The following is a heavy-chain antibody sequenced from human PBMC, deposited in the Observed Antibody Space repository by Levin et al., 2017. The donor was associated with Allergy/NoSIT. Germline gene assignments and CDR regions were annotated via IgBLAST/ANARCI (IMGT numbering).Heavy chain of an antibody. CDR1: GGSFSGYY. V-gene: IGHV4-34*01. D-gene: IGHD4-17*01. J-gene: IGHJ4*02. Sequence: SETLSLTCAVYGGSFSGYYWSWIRQPPGKGLEWIGEINHSGSTNYNPSLKSRVTISVDTSKNQFSLKLSSVTAADTAVYYCAGRFLDYGDYSGSFDYWGQGTLVTVSS. CDR3: AGRFLDYGDYSGSFDY. CDR2: INHSGST.